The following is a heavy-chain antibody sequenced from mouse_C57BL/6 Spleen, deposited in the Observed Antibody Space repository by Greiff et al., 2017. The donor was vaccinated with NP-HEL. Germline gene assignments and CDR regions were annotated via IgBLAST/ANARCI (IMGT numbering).Heavy chain of an antibody. CDR1: GYTFTSYW. CDR3: ASGGAGTMDY. V-gene: IGHV1-64*01. Sequence: QVQLKQPGAELVKPGASVKLSCKASGYTFTSYWMHWVKQRPGQGLEWIGMIHPNSGSTNYNEKFKSKATLTVDKSSSTACMQLSSLTSEDSAVYYCASGGAGTMDYWGQGTSVTVSS. D-gene: IGHD4-1*01. CDR2: IHPNSGST. J-gene: IGHJ4*01.